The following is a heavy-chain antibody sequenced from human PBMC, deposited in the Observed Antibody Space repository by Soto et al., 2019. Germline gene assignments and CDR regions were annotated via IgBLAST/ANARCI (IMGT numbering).Heavy chain of an antibody. V-gene: IGHV3-30-3*01. CDR3: ARGTSHYDFWSGDYGMDV. Sequence: LRLSCAASGFTFSSYTMHWVRQAPGKGLEWVAVMSYDATNKYFADSVKGRFTVSRDNSKNTLYLQMNSLRPEDTGVYYCARGTSHYDFWSGDYGMDVWGQGTTVTVSS. D-gene: IGHD3-3*01. CDR2: MSYDATNK. CDR1: GFTFSSYT. J-gene: IGHJ6*02.